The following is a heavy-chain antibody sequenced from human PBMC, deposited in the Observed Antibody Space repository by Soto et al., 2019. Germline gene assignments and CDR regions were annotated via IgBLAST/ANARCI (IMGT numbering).Heavy chain of an antibody. CDR3: GKDEVVEGHYYGSYGFFF. D-gene: IGHD3-10*01. J-gene: IGHJ4*02. V-gene: IGHV3-30*18. Sequence: GGSLRLSCETSAFTFRSYGMHWVRQAPGKGLEWVASISYDGSNKDYVDSVKGRLTVSRDNSKSTLYLQMYSLRQDDTAVYYSGKDEVVEGHYYGSYGFFFWGRGTVVTVSS. CDR2: ISYDGSNK. CDR1: AFTFRSYG.